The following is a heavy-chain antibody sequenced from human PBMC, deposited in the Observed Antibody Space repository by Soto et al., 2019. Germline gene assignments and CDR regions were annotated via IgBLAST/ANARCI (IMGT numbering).Heavy chain of an antibody. V-gene: IGHV4-59*01. J-gene: IGHJ4*01. Sequence: SETLSLTCTVSGGSISSYYWSWIRQPPGKGLEGIGYIYYSGSTNYNPSLKSRVTISVDTSKNQFSLKLSSVTAADTAVYYCAAGGGLPRYYWGQGTLVTVSS. CDR3: AAGGGLPRYY. CDR1: GGSISSYY. CDR2: IYYSGST. D-gene: IGHD5-12*01.